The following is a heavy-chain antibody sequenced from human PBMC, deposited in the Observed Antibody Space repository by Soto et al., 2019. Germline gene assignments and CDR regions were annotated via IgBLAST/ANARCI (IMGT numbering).Heavy chain of an antibody. V-gene: IGHV3-74*01. D-gene: IGHD5-12*01. CDR3: ARDRRYSGYDHYYYGMDV. J-gene: IGHJ6*02. Sequence: EVQLVESGGGLVQPGGSLRLSCAASGFTFSSYWMHWVRQAPGKGLVWVSRINSDGSSTSYADSVKGRFTISRDNAKNTLYLQMNSLRAEDTAVYYCARDRRYSGYDHYYYGMDVWGQGTTVTVSS. CDR2: INSDGSST. CDR1: GFTFSSYW.